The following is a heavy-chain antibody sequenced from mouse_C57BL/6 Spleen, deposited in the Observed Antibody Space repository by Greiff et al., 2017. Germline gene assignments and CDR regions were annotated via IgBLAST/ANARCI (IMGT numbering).Heavy chain of an antibody. D-gene: IGHD2-3*01. Sequence: EVQGVESGGGLVQPKGSLKLSCAASGFTFNTYAMHWVRQAPGKGLEWVARIRSKSSNYATYYADSVKDRFTISRDDSQSMLYLQMNNLKTEDTAMYYCVREAEGLLPYYYAMDYWGQGTSVTVSS. J-gene: IGHJ4*01. CDR1: GFTFNTYA. CDR3: VREAEGLLPYYYAMDY. V-gene: IGHV10-3*01. CDR2: IRSKSSNYAT.